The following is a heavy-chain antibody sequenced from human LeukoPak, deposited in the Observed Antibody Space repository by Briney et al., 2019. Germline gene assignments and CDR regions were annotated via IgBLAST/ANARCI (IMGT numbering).Heavy chain of an antibody. CDR2: ISYDGSNK. D-gene: IGHD2-2*01. Sequence: PGRSLRLSCAASGFTFSSYAMHWVRQAPGKGLEWVAVISYDGSNKYYADSVKGRFTISRDNSKNTLYLQMNSLRAEDTAVYYCARENYKGYQLLYWFDPWGQGTLVTVSS. J-gene: IGHJ5*02. CDR3: ARENYKGYQLLYWFDP. V-gene: IGHV3-30-3*01. CDR1: GFTFSSYA.